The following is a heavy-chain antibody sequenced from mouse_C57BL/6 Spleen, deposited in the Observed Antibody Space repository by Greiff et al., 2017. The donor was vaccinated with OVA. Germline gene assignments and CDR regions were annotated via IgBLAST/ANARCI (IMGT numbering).Heavy chain of an antibody. CDR1: GFTFSDYG. Sequence: EVNVVESGGGLVKPGGSLKLSCAASGFTFSDYGMHWVRQAPEKGLEWVAYISSGSSTIYYADTVKGRFTISRDNAKNTLFLQMTSLRSEDTAMYYCASGGGSYWYFDVWGTGTTVTVSS. J-gene: IGHJ1*03. V-gene: IGHV5-17*01. CDR3: ASGGGSYWYFDV. CDR2: ISSGSSTI.